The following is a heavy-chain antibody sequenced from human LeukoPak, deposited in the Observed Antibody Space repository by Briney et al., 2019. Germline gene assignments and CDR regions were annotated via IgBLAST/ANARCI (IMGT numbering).Heavy chain of an antibody. J-gene: IGHJ4*02. CDR3: ARSGYYYDSTAYY. Sequence: ASETLSLTCTVSGGSISSYYWSWIRQPPGKGLGWIGYIYYSGSTNYNPSLKSRVTISVDTSKNQFSLKLSSVTAADTAVYYCARSGYYYDSTAYYWGQGTLVTVSS. CDR2: IYYSGST. CDR1: GGSISSYY. D-gene: IGHD3-22*01. V-gene: IGHV4-59*01.